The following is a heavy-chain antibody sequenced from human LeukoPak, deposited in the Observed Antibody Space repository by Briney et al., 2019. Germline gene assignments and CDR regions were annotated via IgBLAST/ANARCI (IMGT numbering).Heavy chain of an antibody. J-gene: IGHJ6*02. Sequence: GGSLRLSCVASGFTFDDYTMHWVRQAPGKGLEWVSRITWNSNNIAYADSVKGRFTTSRDNAKNSLFLQMNSLRPEDTALYYCTRIRAVGDAHYYNAMDVWGQGTTVTVSS. V-gene: IGHV3-9*01. CDR3: TRIRAVGDAHYYNAMDV. D-gene: IGHD1-26*01. CDR1: GFTFDDYT. CDR2: ITWNSNNI.